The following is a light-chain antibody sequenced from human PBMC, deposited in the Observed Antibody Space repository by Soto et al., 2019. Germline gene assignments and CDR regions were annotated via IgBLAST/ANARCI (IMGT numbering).Light chain of an antibody. Sequence: QSALTRAAAGLGSPGRSITISCAGTRDDIGAYDYVSWYQQHPGNAPKLLVYEVTNRPSGVSDRFSGSKSGNTASLTISGLQAEDEADYYCNSYTTSSVVVFGGGTKVTVL. CDR1: RDDIGAYDY. CDR3: NSYTTSSVVV. V-gene: IGLV2-14*01. J-gene: IGLJ2*01. CDR2: EVT.